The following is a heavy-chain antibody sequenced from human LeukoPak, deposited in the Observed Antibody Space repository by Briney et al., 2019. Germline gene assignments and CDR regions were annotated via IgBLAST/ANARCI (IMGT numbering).Heavy chain of an antibody. J-gene: IGHJ4*02. Sequence: GGSLRLSCAASGFTFSSYAMSWVRHAPGKGLEWVSAISGSGGSTYYADSVKGRFTISRDNSKNTLYLQMNSLRAEDTAVYYCAKSPLRYFDWLQDFDYWGQGTLVTVSS. CDR3: AKSPLRYFDWLQDFDY. V-gene: IGHV3-23*01. CDR1: GFTFSSYA. D-gene: IGHD3-9*01. CDR2: ISGSGGST.